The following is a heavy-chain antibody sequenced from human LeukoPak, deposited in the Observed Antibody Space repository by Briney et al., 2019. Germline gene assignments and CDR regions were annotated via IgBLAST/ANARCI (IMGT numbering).Heavy chain of an antibody. Sequence: SETLSLTCAVSGYSISSGYYWGWIRQPPGKGLEWIGSIYHSGSTYYNPSLKSRVTISVDTSKNQFSLKLSSVTAADTAVYYRARPSLWFGELTGAFDIWGQGTMVTVSS. D-gene: IGHD3-10*01. J-gene: IGHJ3*02. CDR2: IYHSGST. V-gene: IGHV4-38-2*01. CDR1: GYSISSGYY. CDR3: ARPSLWFGELTGAFDI.